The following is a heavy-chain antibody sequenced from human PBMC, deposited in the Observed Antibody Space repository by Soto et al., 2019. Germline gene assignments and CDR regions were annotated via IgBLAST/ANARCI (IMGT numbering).Heavy chain of an antibody. Sequence: QVQLVESGGGVVQPGRSLRLSCAASGFTFSSYGMHWVRQAPGKGLEWVAVIWYDGSNKYYADSVKGRFTISRDNSKNTLYLQMNSLRAEDTAVYYCARDRGVAYFQHGGQGTLVTVSS. V-gene: IGHV3-33*01. CDR1: GFTFSSYG. CDR2: IWYDGSNK. J-gene: IGHJ1*01. D-gene: IGHD2-15*01. CDR3: ARDRGVAYFQH.